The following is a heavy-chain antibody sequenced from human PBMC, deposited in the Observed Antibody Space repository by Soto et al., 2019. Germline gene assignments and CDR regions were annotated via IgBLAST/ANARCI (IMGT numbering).Heavy chain of an antibody. CDR1: GYTFTSYG. J-gene: IGHJ4*02. CDR2: ISAYNSNT. CDR3: ARDPAQGATIGYFDY. V-gene: IGHV1-18*01. D-gene: IGHD5-12*01. Sequence: ASVKVSCKASGYTFTSYGISWVRQAPGQGLEWMGRISAYNSNTNYTQKLQGRVTMNTDTSTSTVYMKLRSLRSDDTAVYYCARDPAQGATIGYFDYWGQGTLVTVSS.